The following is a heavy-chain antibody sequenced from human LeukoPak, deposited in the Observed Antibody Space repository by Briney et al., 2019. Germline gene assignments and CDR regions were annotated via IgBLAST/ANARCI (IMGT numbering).Heavy chain of an antibody. V-gene: IGHV4-34*01. D-gene: IGHD4-17*01. J-gene: IGHJ4*02. Sequence: SSETLSLTCAVHGGSFSGYYWSWIRQPPGKGLEWIGEINESGSTNYNPSLKSRVTISVDTSKNQLSLKLSSVTAADTAVYYCAREDYGDYYRLFDYWGQGTLVIVSS. CDR1: GGSFSGYY. CDR2: INESGST. CDR3: AREDYGDYYRLFDY.